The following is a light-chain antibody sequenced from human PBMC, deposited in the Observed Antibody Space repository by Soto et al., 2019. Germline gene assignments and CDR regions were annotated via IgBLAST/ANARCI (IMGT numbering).Light chain of an antibody. V-gene: IGLV2-14*01. J-gene: IGLJ1*01. CDR2: DVS. CDR1: SSDVGGYNY. CDR3: SSYTSSSTLLYV. Sequence: QSARTQPASVSGSPGQSITISCTGTSSDVGGYNYVSWYQQHPGKAPKLMIYDVSNRPSGVSNRFSGSKSGNTASLTISGLQAEDEADYYCSSYTSSSTLLYVFGTGTKVTV.